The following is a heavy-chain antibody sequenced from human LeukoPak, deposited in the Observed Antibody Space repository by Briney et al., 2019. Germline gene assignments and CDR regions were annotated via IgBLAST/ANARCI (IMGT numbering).Heavy chain of an antibody. CDR3: ARDLNGELSGR. V-gene: IGHV4-59*12. J-gene: IGHJ4*02. CDR1: GGSISSYY. D-gene: IGHD1-26*01. CDR2: IYYSGST. Sequence: PSETLSLTCTVSGGSISSYYWSWIRQPPGKGLEWIGYIYYSGSTNYNPSLKSRVTISVDTSKNQFSLKLSSVTAADTAVYYCARDLNGELSGRWGQGTLVTVSS.